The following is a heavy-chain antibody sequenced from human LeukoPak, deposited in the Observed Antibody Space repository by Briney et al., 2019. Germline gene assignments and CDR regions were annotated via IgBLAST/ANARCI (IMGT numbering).Heavy chain of an antibody. CDR3: AKETITFGGVIATPDY. CDR2: ISGSGGST. D-gene: IGHD3-16*02. J-gene: IGHJ4*02. V-gene: IGHV3-23*01. CDR1: GFTFSSYA. Sequence: GGSLRLSCAASGFTFSSYAMSWVRQAPGKGLEWVSAISGSGGSTYYADSVKGRFTISRDNSKNTLYLQMNSLRAEDTAVYYCAKETITFGGVIATPDYWGQGTLVTVSS.